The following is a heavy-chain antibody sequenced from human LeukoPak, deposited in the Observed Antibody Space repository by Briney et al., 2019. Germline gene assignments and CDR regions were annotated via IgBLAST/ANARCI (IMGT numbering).Heavy chain of an antibody. J-gene: IGHJ4*02. CDR1: GYTFTTYN. CDR3: ARGSPPRRNYDSRGYYSYYFDY. V-gene: IGHV1-18*01. D-gene: IGHD3-22*01. CDR2: ISGYNGNT. Sequence: ASVKVSCKASGYTFTTYNINWVRQAPGQGLEWMGWISGYNGNTNYAQKLQGRVTMTPDTSTSTVYMELRSLRSDDTAVYYCARGSPPRRNYDSRGYYSYYFDYWGQGTLVTVSS.